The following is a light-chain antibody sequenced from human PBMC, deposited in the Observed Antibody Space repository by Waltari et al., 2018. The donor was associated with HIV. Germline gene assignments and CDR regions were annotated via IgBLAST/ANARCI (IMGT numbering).Light chain of an antibody. V-gene: IGLV1-44*01. J-gene: IGLJ2*01. CDR3: AAWDDSLNGLVV. Sequence: QSVLTEPPSASGTPGQRVTIPCPGTSSTIEMNAVIWYQQLPGTAPKLLIYSNNQRPSGVPDRFSGSKSGTSASLAISGLQSDDEADYYCAAWDDSLNGLVVFGGGTKLTVL. CDR1: SSTIEMNA. CDR2: SNN.